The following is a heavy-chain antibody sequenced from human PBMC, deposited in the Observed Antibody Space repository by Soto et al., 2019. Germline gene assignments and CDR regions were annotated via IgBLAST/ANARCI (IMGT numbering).Heavy chain of an antibody. CDR3: ASVTFGGVVLAH. CDR1: AASFSKYY. J-gene: IGHJ4*02. D-gene: IGHD3-16*01. V-gene: IGHV4-59*01. CDR2: IYFNGNT. Sequence: SETLSLTCTVSAASFSKYYWSWIRQPPGKGLEWIGYIYFNGNTNYNPSLERRVTISIDTSNKQISLNLTSVTDADTAVYYCASVTFGGVVLAHWGQGTLVTVS.